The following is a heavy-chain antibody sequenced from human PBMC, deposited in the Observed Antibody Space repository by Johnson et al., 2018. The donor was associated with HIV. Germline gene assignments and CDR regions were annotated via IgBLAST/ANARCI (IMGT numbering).Heavy chain of an antibody. J-gene: IGHJ3*01. V-gene: IGHV3-72*01. D-gene: IGHD5/OR15-5a*01. CDR3: ARGYGVYATSFDV. CDR2: ARNEANSYTI. CDR1: GFTFSDYY. Sequence: VQLVESGGGVVQPGGSLRLSCAASGFTFSDYYMDWVRQAPGRGLEWLGRARNEANSYTIEYAASVRGRFSISRDHSKNSVFLQMNSLKTDDTAVYYCARGYGVYATSFDVWGQGTVVAVSS.